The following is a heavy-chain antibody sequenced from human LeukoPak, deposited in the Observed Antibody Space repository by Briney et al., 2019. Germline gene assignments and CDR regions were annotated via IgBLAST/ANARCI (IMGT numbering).Heavy chain of an antibody. Sequence: SETLSLTCTVSGGSIGSYYWSWIRQPPGKGLEWIGYIYYSGSTNYNPSLKSRVTISVDTSKNQFSLKLSSVTAADTAVYYCARGLGPTVTYAFDIWGQGTMVTVSS. CDR3: ARGLGPTVTYAFDI. CDR1: GGSIGSYY. V-gene: IGHV4-59*12. D-gene: IGHD4-11*01. CDR2: IYYSGST. J-gene: IGHJ3*02.